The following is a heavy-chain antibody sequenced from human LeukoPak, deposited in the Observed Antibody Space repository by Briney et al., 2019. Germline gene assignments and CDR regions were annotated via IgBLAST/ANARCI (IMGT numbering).Heavy chain of an antibody. D-gene: IGHD3-10*01. CDR3: ARMMVRGVISRPFDY. CDR1: GYTFTSYG. Sequence: GASVKVSCKASGYTFTSYGISWVRQAPGQGLEWMGWISAYNGNTNYAQKLQGRVTMTTDTSTSTAYMELRSLRSDDTAVYYCARMMVRGVISRPFDYWGQGTLVTASS. V-gene: IGHV1-18*01. CDR2: ISAYNGNT. J-gene: IGHJ4*02.